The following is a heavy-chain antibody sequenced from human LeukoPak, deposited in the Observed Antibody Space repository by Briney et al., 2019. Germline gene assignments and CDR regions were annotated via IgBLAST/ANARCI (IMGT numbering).Heavy chain of an antibody. CDR3: ARESGNGGYFDY. CDR2: INSDGSST. Sequence: PGGSLRLSCAASGFTFSSYWMHWVRQAPGKGLVWVSRINSDGSSTSYADSVKGRFTISRDNAKNTLYLQMNSLRAEDTAVYYCARESGNGGYFDYWGQGTLVTVSS. D-gene: IGHD1-1*01. CDR1: GFTFSSYW. V-gene: IGHV3-74*01. J-gene: IGHJ4*02.